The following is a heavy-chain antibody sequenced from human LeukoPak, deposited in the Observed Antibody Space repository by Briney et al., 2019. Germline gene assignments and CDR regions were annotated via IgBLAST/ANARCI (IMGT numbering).Heavy chain of an antibody. V-gene: IGHV4-30-4*01. CDR2: IYYSGST. CDR3: ARLPRVYQPNYGSGSYADAFDI. Sequence: PSETLSLTCTVSGGSISSGDYYWSWIRQPPGKGLEWIGYIYYSGSTYYNPSLKSRVTISVDTSKNQFSLKLSSVTAADTAVYYCARLPRVYQPNYGSGSYADAFDIWGQGTMVTVSS. J-gene: IGHJ3*02. CDR1: GGSISSGDYY. D-gene: IGHD3-10*01.